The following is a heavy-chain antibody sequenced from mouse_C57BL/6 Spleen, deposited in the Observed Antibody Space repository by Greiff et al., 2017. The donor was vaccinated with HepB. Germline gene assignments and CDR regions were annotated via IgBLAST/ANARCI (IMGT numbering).Heavy chain of an antibody. Sequence: VQLQQSGAELVRPGASVTLSCKASGYTFTDYEMHWVKQTPVHGLEWIGAIDPETGGTAYNQKFKGKAILTADKSSSTAYMELRSLTSEDSAVYYCTRKWDGTYFDYWGQGTTLTVSS. CDR3: TRKWDGTYFDY. D-gene: IGHD1-3*01. V-gene: IGHV1-15*01. J-gene: IGHJ2*01. CDR2: IDPETGGT. CDR1: GYTFTDYE.